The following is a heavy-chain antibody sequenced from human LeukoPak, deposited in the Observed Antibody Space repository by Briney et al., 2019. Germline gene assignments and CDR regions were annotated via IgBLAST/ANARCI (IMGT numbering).Heavy chain of an antibody. CDR2: IRYDGSNK. D-gene: IGHD4-17*01. J-gene: IGHJ6*03. Sequence: TGGSLRLSCAASGFTFSSYGMHWVRQAPGKGLEWVAFIRYDGSNKYYADSVKGRFTISRDNSKNTLYLQMNSLRAEDTAVYYCAKDGADYGDYIRRDPGYYYYMDVWGKGTTVTISS. V-gene: IGHV3-30*02. CDR1: GFTFSSYG. CDR3: AKDGADYGDYIRRDPGYYYYMDV.